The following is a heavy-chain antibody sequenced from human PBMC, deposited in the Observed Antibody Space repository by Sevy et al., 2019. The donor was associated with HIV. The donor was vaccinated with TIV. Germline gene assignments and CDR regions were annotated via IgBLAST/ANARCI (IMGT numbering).Heavy chain of an antibody. Sequence: GGSLRLSCAASGFTFSSYAMSWVRQAPGKGLEWVSAISGSGGSTYYAASVKGRFTISRDNSKNSLYLQMNSRRAEDTAVYYCAKRGGGATVWGYYYYYGMDVWGQGTTVTVSS. D-gene: IGHD4-17*01. CDR3: AKRGGGATVWGYYYYYGMDV. CDR1: GFTFSSYA. J-gene: IGHJ6*02. CDR2: ISGSGGST. V-gene: IGHV3-23*01.